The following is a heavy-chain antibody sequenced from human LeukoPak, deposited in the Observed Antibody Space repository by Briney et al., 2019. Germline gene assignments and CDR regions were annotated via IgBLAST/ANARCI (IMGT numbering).Heavy chain of an antibody. CDR1: GFTLSSYE. D-gene: IGHD4-11*01. V-gene: IGHV3-48*03. J-gene: IGHJ4*02. Sequence: GGSPRISCAASGFTLSSYEMNWGRPGPGEGVEWVSYISSSGSTIYYADSVKGRFTISRDNAKNSLYLQMNSLRAEDTAVYYCARDGSNFDPFDYWGQGTLVTVSS. CDR2: ISSSGSTI. CDR3: ARDGSNFDPFDY.